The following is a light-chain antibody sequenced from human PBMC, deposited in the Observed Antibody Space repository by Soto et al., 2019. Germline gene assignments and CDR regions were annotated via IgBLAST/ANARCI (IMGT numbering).Light chain of an antibody. CDR2: TAY. CDR1: QGISTY. CDR3: QQYYSYPWT. Sequence: AIRMTQSPSSFSASTGDRITITCRASQGISTYLGWYQQKPGKAPKLLIYTAYTLQSGVPSRFSGSGSGTDFTLTINCLQSEDFATYYCQQYYSYPWTFGQGTKVEIK. V-gene: IGKV1-8*01. J-gene: IGKJ1*01.